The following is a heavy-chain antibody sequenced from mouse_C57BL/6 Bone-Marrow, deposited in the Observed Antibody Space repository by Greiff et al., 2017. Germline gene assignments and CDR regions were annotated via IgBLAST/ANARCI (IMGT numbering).Heavy chain of an antibody. CDR2: INPSTGGT. D-gene: IGHD2-1*01. Sequence: EVQLQQSGPELVKPGASVKISCKASGYSFTGYYMNWVKQSPEKSLEWIGEINPSTGGTTYNQKFKAKATLTVDKSSSTAYMQLKSLTSEDSAVYYCARGGIYYGNQDRCFDVWGTGTTVTVSS. V-gene: IGHV1-42*01. CDR3: ARGGIYYGNQDRCFDV. CDR1: GYSFTGYY. J-gene: IGHJ1*03.